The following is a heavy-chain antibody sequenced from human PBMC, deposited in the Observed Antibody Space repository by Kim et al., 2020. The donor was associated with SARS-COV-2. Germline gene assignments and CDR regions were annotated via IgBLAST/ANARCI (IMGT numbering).Heavy chain of an antibody. Sequence: ASVKVSCKASGYTFTSYGISWVRQAPGQGLEWMGWISAYNGNTNYAQKLQGRVTMTTDTSTSTAYMELRSLRSDDTAVYYCARFESQYYYDSSGYQIQDYWGQGTLVTVSS. V-gene: IGHV1-18*04. J-gene: IGHJ4*02. CDR1: GYTFTSYG. CDR3: ARFESQYYYDSSGYQIQDY. CDR2: ISAYNGNT. D-gene: IGHD3-22*01.